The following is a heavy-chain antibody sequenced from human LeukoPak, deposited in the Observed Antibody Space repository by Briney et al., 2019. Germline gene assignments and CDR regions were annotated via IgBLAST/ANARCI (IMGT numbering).Heavy chain of an antibody. D-gene: IGHD4-17*01. J-gene: IGHJ4*02. Sequence: SETLSLTCAVYGGSFSGYYWSWIRQPPGKGLEWIGEINHSGSTNYNPSLKSRVTISVDTSKNQFSLKLSSVTAADTAVYYCARGLINYGGYNFDYWGQGTLVTVSS. V-gene: IGHV4-34*01. CDR2: INHSGST. CDR3: ARGLINYGGYNFDY. CDR1: GGSFSGYY.